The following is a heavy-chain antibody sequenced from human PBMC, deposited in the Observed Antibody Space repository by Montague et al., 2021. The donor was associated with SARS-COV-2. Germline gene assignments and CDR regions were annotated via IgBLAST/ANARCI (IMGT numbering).Heavy chain of an antibody. CDR1: GGSISSPGYC. CDR2: IYTSGTT. Sequence: TLSLTCTVSGGSISSPGYCWSWIRQPAGKGLEWIGRIYTSGTTNYNPSLKSRVTISVDTSKNQFSLKLTSMTAADTAVYYCARFTAVTSSLDFWGQGTLVPVSS. V-gene: IGHV4-61*02. CDR3: ARFTAVTSSLDF. J-gene: IGHJ4*02. D-gene: IGHD4-17*01.